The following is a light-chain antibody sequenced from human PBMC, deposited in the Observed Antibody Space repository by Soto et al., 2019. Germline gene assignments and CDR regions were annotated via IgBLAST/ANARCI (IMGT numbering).Light chain of an antibody. CDR3: QQYNNYPYT. V-gene: IGKV1-5*03. J-gene: IGKJ5*01. Sequence: DIQMTQSPSTLSASVGGRVTITCRASQSISSWLAWYQQKPGKAPKLLIYKASSLESGVPSRFSGSGSGTEFTLTISSLQPDDFATYYCQQYNNYPYTFGQGTRLETK. CDR2: KAS. CDR1: QSISSW.